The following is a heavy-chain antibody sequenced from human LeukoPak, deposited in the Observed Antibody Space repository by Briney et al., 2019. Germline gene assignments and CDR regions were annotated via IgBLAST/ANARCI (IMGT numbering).Heavy chain of an antibody. CDR2: ITSTGEST. D-gene: IGHD3-22*01. CDR1: EFTFSIYA. J-gene: IGHJ4*02. V-gene: IGHV3-23*01. CDR3: AKDRPNYFGTNGHYYRRDGDF. Sequence: GESLRLSCAASEFTFSIYAMSWVRQAPGRGLEWVASITSTGESTWYAGSVKGRFNISRDNSKYTVYLQMNSLRAEDTAIYYCAKDRPNYFGTNGHYYRRDGDFWGQGTLVTVSS.